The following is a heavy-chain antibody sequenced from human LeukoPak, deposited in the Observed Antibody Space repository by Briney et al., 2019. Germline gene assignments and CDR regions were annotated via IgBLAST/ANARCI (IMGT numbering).Heavy chain of an antibody. J-gene: IGHJ4*02. V-gene: IGHV4-59*01. CDR3: ARSSESYDSSGYYSYYFDY. Sequence: SETLSLTCTVSGGSISSYYWSWIRQPPGKGLEWIGYIYYSGSTNYKPSLKSRGTISVDTSKNQYSLKLSSVTAADTAVYYCARSSESYDSSGYYSYYFDYWGQGTLVTVSS. CDR2: IYYSGST. D-gene: IGHD3-22*01. CDR1: GGSISSYY.